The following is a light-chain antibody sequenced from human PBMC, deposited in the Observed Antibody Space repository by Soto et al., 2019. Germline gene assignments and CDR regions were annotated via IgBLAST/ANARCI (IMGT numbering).Light chain of an antibody. CDR1: QSISNH. CDR2: AAS. CDR3: LQHDTYPPT. V-gene: IGKV1-17*01. J-gene: IGKJ1*01. Sequence: DILMTQARSSLSASVEDRVIITCRASQSISNHLNWYQQKPGKAPKLLIFAASSLQSGVPSRFSGSGSGTYFTLTLTSLQPEDFATYYCLQHDTYPPTFGQGNKVDIK.